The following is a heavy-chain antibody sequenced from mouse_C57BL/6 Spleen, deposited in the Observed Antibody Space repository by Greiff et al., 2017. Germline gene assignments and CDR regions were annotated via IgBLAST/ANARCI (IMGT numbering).Heavy chain of an antibody. CDR3: ARLYYGSILYYFDY. CDR1: GYTFTSYG. J-gene: IGHJ2*01. V-gene: IGHV1-81*01. CDR2: IYPRSGNT. D-gene: IGHD1-1*01. Sequence: QVQLQQSGAELARPGASVKLSCKASGYTFTSYGISWVKQRTGQGLEWIGEIYPRSGNTYYNEKFKGKATLTADKSSSTAYMELRSLTSEDSAVYFCARLYYGSILYYFDYWGHGTTLTVSS.